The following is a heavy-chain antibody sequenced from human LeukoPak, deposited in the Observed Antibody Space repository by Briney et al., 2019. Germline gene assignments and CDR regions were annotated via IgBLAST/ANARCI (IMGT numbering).Heavy chain of an antibody. CDR1: GFTFSSYA. J-gene: IGHJ4*02. Sequence: PGGSLRLSCGGSGFTFSSYAMSWVRQAPGKGLEWVSAISGSGTDTFYANSVKGRFTISRDKSTNTLYLQMNSLRADDTAVYYCAKGYYGNYVAVDYWGQGTLVTVSS. D-gene: IGHD4-11*01. CDR3: AKGYYGNYVAVDY. V-gene: IGHV3-23*01. CDR2: ISGSGTDT.